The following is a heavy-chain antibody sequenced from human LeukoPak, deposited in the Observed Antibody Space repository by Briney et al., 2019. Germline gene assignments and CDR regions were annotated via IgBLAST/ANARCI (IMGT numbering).Heavy chain of an antibody. CDR1: GFTFSSSR. V-gene: IGHV3-21*01. CDR2: ISSSSSYI. CDR3: ARGRYGGNSAPPPF. D-gene: IGHD4-23*01. Sequence: GGYLRLSCAASGFTFSSSRMNRVRQAPGKGLEWVSSISSSSSYIYYADSVKGRFTISRDNAQNSLYLQMNSQRAEDTAVYYCARGRYGGNSAPPPFWGQGTLVTVSS. J-gene: IGHJ4*02.